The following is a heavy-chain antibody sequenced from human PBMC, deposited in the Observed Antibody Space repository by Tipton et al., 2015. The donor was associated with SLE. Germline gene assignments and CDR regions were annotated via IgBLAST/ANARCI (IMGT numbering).Heavy chain of an antibody. CDR3: ARGESYYESSGYYVFDY. CDR1: GGSFSGYY. J-gene: IGHJ4*02. V-gene: IGHV4-34*01. CDR2: INHGGST. D-gene: IGHD3-22*01. Sequence: LRLSCAVYGGSFSGYYRSWIRQPPGKGLEWIGEINHGGSTNYNPSLKSRVTISIDTSKNQFSLKLSSVTAADTAVYYCARGESYYESSGYYVFDYWGQGILVTVSS.